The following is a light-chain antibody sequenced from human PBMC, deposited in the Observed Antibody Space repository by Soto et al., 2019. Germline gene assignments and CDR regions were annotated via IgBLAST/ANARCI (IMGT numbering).Light chain of an antibody. V-gene: IGLV2-14*01. CDR3: CSFTTSSTLV. CDR1: SGDVGGNDY. CDR2: EVT. Sequence: QSALTQPASVSGSPGQSITISCTGTSGDVGGNDYVSWYQQHPGKAPKLMIFEVTNRPSGVPNRFSGSKSGKTASLTISGLQAEDEADYFCCSFTTSSTLVFGTGTKLTVL. J-gene: IGLJ1*01.